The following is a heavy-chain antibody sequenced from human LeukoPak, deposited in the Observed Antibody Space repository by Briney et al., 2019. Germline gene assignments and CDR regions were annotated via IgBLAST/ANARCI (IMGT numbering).Heavy chain of an antibody. V-gene: IGHV3-23*01. Sequence: GGSLRLSCAASGFTFSSTAMSGVRKAPGRGLEWVSGISGRGSGRSYVDSVKGRFTMTRDNSKNTLYLQMNSLRAEDTAGYYCARHWLAEYDSDYWGQGTLVTVSS. CDR3: ARHWLAEYDSDY. J-gene: IGHJ4*02. D-gene: IGHD3-9*01. CDR1: GFTFSSTA. CDR2: ISGRGSGR.